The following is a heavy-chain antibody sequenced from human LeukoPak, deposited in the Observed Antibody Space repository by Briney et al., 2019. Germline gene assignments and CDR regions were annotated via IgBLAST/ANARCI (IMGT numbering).Heavy chain of an antibody. V-gene: IGHV1-2*02. CDR1: GYTFTDYY. Sequence: ASVKVSCKASGYTFTDYYMRWVRQAPGQGFEWMGWTNPNDGDTNYAQKFQGRVTMTRDTSISTAHMEVSRLRSDDTAVYYCARANFLYCSSSTCLFDYWGQGTLVTVSS. D-gene: IGHD2-2*01. J-gene: IGHJ4*02. CDR2: TNPNDGDT. CDR3: ARANFLYCSSSTCLFDY.